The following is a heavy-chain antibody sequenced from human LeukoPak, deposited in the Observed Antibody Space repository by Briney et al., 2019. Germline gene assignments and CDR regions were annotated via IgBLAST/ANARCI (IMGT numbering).Heavy chain of an antibody. CDR3: ARGRLWTWDY. D-gene: IGHD4/OR15-4a*01. V-gene: IGHV4-59*08. CDR1: SASISTYH. CDR2: INYSGST. Sequence: SETLSLTCTVSSASISTYHWTWIRQPPAKGLEWIGYINYSGSTNYNPSLKSRVTISIDTSKNQFSLKLTSVTAADTAVYYCARGRLWTWDYWGQGALVTVSS. J-gene: IGHJ4*02.